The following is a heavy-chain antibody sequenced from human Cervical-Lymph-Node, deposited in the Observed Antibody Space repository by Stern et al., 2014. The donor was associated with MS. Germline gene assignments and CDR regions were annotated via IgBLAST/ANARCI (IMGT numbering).Heavy chain of an antibody. Sequence: QLQLQESGPGLVKPSATLSLTCTVSGGSISSSTYYWAWIRQPPGKGLEWIGNIYYSGFTSYNPALKSPVPISVDKSKNQFSLKLSSVTAADTAIYYCARHDSVPRPSQLYSARDRGPGYFDYWGQGTLVTVSS. J-gene: IGHJ4*02. D-gene: IGHD1-26*01. CDR2: IYYSGFT. CDR3: ARHDSVPRPSQLYSARDRGPGYFDY. V-gene: IGHV4-39*01. CDR1: GGSISSSTYY.